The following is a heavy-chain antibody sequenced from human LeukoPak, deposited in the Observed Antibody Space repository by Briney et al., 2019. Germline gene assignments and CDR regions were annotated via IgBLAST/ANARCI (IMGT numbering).Heavy chain of an antibody. V-gene: IGHV4-39*01. CDR3: AGIVVVSPEYFQH. CDR1: GGSISSSSYY. J-gene: IGHJ1*01. Sequence: SETLSLTCTVSGGSISSSSYYWGWIRQPPGKGLERIGSIYYSGSTYYNPSLKSRVTISVDTSKNQFSLKLSSVTAADTAVYYCAGIVVVSPEYFQHWGQGTLVTVSS. D-gene: IGHD3-22*01. CDR2: IYYSGST.